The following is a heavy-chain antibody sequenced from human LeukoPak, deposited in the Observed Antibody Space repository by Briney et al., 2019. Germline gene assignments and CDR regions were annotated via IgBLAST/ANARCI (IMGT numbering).Heavy chain of an antibody. CDR2: IKQDGSEK. CDR1: GFTFSSYW. J-gene: IGHJ4*02. D-gene: IGHD6-19*01. V-gene: IGHV3-7*01. Sequence: PGGSLRLSCAASGFTFSSYWMSRVRQAPGKGLEWVANIKQDGSEKYYVDSVKGRFTISRDNAKNSLYLQMNSLRAEDTAVYYCARGGVWIAVATIDYWGQGTLVTVSS. CDR3: ARGGVWIAVATIDY.